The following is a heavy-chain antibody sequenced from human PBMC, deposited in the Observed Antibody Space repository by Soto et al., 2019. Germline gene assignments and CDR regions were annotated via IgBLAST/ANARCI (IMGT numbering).Heavy chain of an antibody. CDR2: IYWDDDK. Sequence: QITLKESGPPLVKPTQTLTLTCTFSGFSLSTSGVGVGWIRQPPGKALEWLALIYWDDDKRYSPSLKSRLTITKDTSKNQVVLTMTNMDPVDTATYYCALQTTPGIAAAGGFDYWGQGTLVTVSS. V-gene: IGHV2-5*02. D-gene: IGHD6-13*01. J-gene: IGHJ4*02. CDR1: GFSLSTSGVG. CDR3: ALQTTPGIAAAGGFDY.